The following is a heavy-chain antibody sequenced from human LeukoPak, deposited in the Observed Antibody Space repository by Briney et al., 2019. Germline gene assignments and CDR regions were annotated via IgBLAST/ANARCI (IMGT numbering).Heavy chain of an antibody. CDR2: ISGSGGST. D-gene: IGHD3-10*01. CDR1: GFTFSSYA. J-gene: IGHJ4*02. CDR3: AKDPSVYYGSGSVLYY. Sequence: GGSLRLSCAASGFTFSSYAMSWVRQAPGKGLEWVSAISGSGGSTYYADSVKGRFTISRDNSKNTLYLQMNSLRAEDTAVYYCAKDPSVYYGSGSVLYYWGQGTLVTVSS. V-gene: IGHV3-23*01.